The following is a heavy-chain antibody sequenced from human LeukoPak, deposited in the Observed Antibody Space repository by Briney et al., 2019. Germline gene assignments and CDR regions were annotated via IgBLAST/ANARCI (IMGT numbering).Heavy chain of an antibody. CDR3: ARGVVVVPAASGAYYYYYMDV. CDR1: GVTFSDYT. Sequence: SVKVSCKASGVTFSDYTISWVRQAPGQGLEWMGGIIPIFGTANYAQKFQGRVTITADESTSTAYMELSSLRSEDTAVYYCARGVVVVPAASGAYYYYYMDVWGKGTTVTVSS. CDR2: IIPIFGTA. D-gene: IGHD2-2*01. J-gene: IGHJ6*03. V-gene: IGHV1-69*01.